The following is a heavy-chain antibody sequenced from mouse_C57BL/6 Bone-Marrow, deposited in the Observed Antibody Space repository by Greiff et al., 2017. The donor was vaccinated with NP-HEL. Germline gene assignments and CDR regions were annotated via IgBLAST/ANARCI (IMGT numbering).Heavy chain of an antibody. CDR2: IYPSDSET. D-gene: IGHD2-1*01. Sequence: QVQLQQPGAELVRPGSSVKLSCKASGYTFTSYWMDWVKQRPGQGLEWIGNIYPSDSETHYNQKFKDKATLTVDKSSSTAYMQLSSLTSEDSAVYYCALYCGNYLDYWGQGTSVTVSA. CDR1: GYTFTSYW. V-gene: IGHV1-61*01. J-gene: IGHJ4*01. CDR3: ALYCGNYLDY.